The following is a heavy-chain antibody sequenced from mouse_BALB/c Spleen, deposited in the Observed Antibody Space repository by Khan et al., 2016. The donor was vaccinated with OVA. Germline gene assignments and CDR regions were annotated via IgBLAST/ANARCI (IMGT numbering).Heavy chain of an antibody. CDR1: GFSFSSYG. V-gene: IGHV5-6*01. J-gene: IGHJ3*01. CDR2: ISSAGHYT. Sequence: EVELVESGGDLVKPGGSLKLSCAASGFSFSSYGMSWVRQTPDKRLEWVATISSAGHYTYYPDNVKGRFTISRDNTKNTLYLQMSSLKSEDTAMFYCASHLTGSFAYWGQGTLVTVSA. CDR3: ASHLTGSFAY. D-gene: IGHD4-1*01.